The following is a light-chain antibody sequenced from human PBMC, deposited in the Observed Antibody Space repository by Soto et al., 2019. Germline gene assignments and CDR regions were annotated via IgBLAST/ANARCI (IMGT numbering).Light chain of an antibody. CDR2: DAS. J-gene: IGKJ3*01. CDR1: QSVSSN. CDR3: QRYGSSLT. Sequence: SRRTMTMSPGERATLSCRASQSVSSNLAWYQQKPGQAPRLRIYDASNRATGIPARFSGRGSGTDFTLTISRLEHEDSAVYYCQRYGSSLTFGLAISVDIK. V-gene: IGKV3-20*01.